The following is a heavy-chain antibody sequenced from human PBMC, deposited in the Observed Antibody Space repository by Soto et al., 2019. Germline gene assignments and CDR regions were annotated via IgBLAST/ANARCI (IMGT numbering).Heavy chain of an antibody. D-gene: IGHD1-26*01. V-gene: IGHV2-5*02. CDR2: IYWDGDR. Sequence: QITLRESGPTLVKPTQTLTLTCTFSGFSLATRSIAVGWVRHPPGEALQWLALIYWDGDRRYNPSLKNRLTIAKDTSNNQVVLTMTNMDPVDTATYYCVHATWALFDFWGPGTRVTVSS. J-gene: IGHJ4*01. CDR3: VHATWALFDF. CDR1: GFSLATRSIA.